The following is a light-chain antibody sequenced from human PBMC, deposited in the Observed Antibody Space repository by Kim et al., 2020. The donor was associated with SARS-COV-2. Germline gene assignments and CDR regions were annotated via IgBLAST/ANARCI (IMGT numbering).Light chain of an antibody. Sequence: LSPAERAPLPCRASRTVDTYFTWYQQKRGQAPRLLMYDVSNRASGTPGRFSGSGSGTDFTLTISSLEPEDFAVYYCQQRASWPTFGQGTKVDIK. V-gene: IGKV3-11*01. J-gene: IGKJ1*01. CDR2: DVS. CDR1: RTVDTY. CDR3: QQRASWPT.